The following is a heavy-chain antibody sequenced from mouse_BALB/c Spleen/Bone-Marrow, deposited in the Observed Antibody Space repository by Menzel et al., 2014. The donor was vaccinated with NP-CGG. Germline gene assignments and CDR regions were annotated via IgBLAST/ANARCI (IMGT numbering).Heavy chain of an antibody. Sequence: VQLKQSGGGLVQPGGSLKLSCAASGFDFSRYWMSWVRQAPGKGLEWIGEINPDSSTINYTTSLKDKFIISRDNAKNTLYLQMSKVRSEDTALYYCARLSYYGRFAYWGQGTLVTVSA. V-gene: IGHV4-1*02. CDR3: ARLSYYGRFAY. CDR1: GFDFSRYW. CDR2: INPDSSTI. D-gene: IGHD1-1*01. J-gene: IGHJ3*01.